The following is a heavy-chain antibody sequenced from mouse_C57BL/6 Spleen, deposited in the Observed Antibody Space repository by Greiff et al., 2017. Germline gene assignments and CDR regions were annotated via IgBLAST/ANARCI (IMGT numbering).Heavy chain of an antibody. CDR2: LDPSDSYT. CDR3: ARSGSLYYYGCSSYAMDY. V-gene: IGHV1-69*01. CDR1: GYTFTSYW. D-gene: IGHD1-1*01. Sequence: QVQLQQPGAELVMPGASVKLSCKASGYTFTSYWMHWVKQRPGQGLEWIGELDPSDSYTNYNQKFKGKSTLTVDKSSSTAYMQLSSLTTEDSAVYYCARSGSLYYYGCSSYAMDYWGQGTSVTVSS. J-gene: IGHJ4*01.